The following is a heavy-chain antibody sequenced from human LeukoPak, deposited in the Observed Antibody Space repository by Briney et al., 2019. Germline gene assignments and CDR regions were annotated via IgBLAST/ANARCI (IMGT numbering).Heavy chain of an antibody. CDR3: AADPSGWFAFDY. CDR2: IYYSGST. D-gene: IGHD6-19*01. V-gene: IGHV4-39*07. Sequence: SETLSLTCTVSGGSISSSSYYWGWIRQPPGKGLEWIGSIYYSGSTYYNPSLKSRVTISVDTSKNQFSLKLSSVAAADTAVYYCAADPSGWFAFDYWGQGTLVTVSS. CDR1: GGSISSSSYY. J-gene: IGHJ4*02.